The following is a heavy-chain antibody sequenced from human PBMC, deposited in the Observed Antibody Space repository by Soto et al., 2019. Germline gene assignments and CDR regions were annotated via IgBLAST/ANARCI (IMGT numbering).Heavy chain of an antibody. CDR2: MSSNSGHT. Sequence: ASVKVSCKAFGSAFKSYDIHWVRQATGQGLEWLGWMSSNSGHTGYAQKFQGRVTMTRDISRSTAYMELSSLRSEDTAVYYCARGPPKWGFDFWGPGVLVTVSS. V-gene: IGHV1-8*01. D-gene: IGHD7-27*01. CDR1: GSAFKSYD. CDR3: ARGPPKWGFDF. J-gene: IGHJ4*02.